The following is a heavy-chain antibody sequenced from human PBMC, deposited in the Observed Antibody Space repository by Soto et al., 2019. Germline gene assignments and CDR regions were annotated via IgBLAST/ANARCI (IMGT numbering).Heavy chain of an antibody. V-gene: IGHV3-48*01. CDR1: GFTFFSSY. CDR3: ARDNNGGSFDY. CDR2: ISRGGNTV. J-gene: IGHJ4*01. D-gene: IGHD2-8*01. Sequence: PGGSLRLSCEASGFTFFSSYMNWVRQAPGKGLEWVSYISRGGNTVYDADSVKGRFTISRDNAKSSLYLQMNSLRAEDTAVYYCARDNNGGSFDYWGQGTLVTVSS.